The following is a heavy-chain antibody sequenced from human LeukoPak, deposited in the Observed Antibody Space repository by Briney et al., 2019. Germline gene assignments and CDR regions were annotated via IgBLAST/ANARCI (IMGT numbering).Heavy chain of an antibody. Sequence: SQTLSLTCAISGDSVSSNNGAWNWIRQSPSRGLEWLGRTYYRSKWYNDYAGSLVSRITISPDTSKNQFSLQLYSVTPEDTAVYYCARDVGTTGWHTFDYWGQGTLVTVSS. V-gene: IGHV6-1*01. J-gene: IGHJ4*02. D-gene: IGHD6-19*01. CDR1: GDSVSSNNGA. CDR3: ARDVGTTGWHTFDY. CDR2: TYYRSKWYN.